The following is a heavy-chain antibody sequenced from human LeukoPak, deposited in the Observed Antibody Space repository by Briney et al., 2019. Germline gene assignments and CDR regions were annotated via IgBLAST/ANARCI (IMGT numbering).Heavy chain of an antibody. D-gene: IGHD6-6*01. CDR3: RSLIAARQDAFDI. CDR1: GFTFSSYG. CDR2: ISYDGSNK. Sequence: GGALRLSCAASGFTFSSYGMHWVRQAPGKGLEWVAVISYDGSNKYYADSVKGRFTISRDNSKNTLYLQMNSLRAEDTAVYYCRSLIAARQDAFDIWGQGTMVTV. V-gene: IGHV3-30*03. J-gene: IGHJ3*02.